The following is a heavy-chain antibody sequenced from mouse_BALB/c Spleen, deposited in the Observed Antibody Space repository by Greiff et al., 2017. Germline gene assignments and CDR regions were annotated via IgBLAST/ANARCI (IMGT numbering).Heavy chain of an antibody. D-gene: IGHD1-1*01. J-gene: IGHJ4*01. V-gene: IGHV2-6-7*01. Sequence: VQLQQSGPGLVAPSQSLSITCTVSGFSLTGYGVNWVRQPPGKGLEWLGMIWGDGSTDYNSALKSRLSIRKDNSKSQVFLKMNSLQTDDTARYYCAREGGSSSYAMDYWGQGTSVTVSS. CDR2: IWGDGST. CDR1: GFSLTGYG. CDR3: AREGGSSSYAMDY.